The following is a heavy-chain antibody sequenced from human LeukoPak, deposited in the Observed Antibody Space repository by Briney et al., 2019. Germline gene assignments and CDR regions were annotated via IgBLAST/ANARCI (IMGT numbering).Heavy chain of an antibody. J-gene: IGHJ4*02. V-gene: IGHV4-38-2*02. Sequence: SETLSLTCAVSGYSISSGYYWGWIRQPPGKGLEWIGSIYHSGSTYYNPSLKSRVTISVDTSKNQFSLKLSSVTAADTAVYYCARDSDTAMAVDYWGQGTLVTVSS. D-gene: IGHD5-18*01. CDR3: ARDSDTAMAVDY. CDR1: GYSISSGYY. CDR2: IYHSGST.